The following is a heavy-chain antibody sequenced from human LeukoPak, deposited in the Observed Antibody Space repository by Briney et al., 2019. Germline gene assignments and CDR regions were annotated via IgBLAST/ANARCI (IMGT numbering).Heavy chain of an antibody. CDR2: LYHSGST. J-gene: IGHJ4*02. Sequence: SETLSLTCTVSGGSISSGAYYWSWIRQPPGKGLEWIGYLYHSGSTYYNPSLESRVTISVDRSKNQFSLRLSSVTAADTAVYYCARGGTLLWSHWGQGTLVTVSS. CDR1: GGSISSGAYY. D-gene: IGHD3-10*01. CDR3: ARGGTLLWSH. V-gene: IGHV4-30-2*01.